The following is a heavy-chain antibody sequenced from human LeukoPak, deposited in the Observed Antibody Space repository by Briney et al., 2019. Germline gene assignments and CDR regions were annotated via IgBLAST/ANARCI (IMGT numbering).Heavy chain of an antibody. CDR3: ARGYCTNGVCYRSNWFDP. D-gene: IGHD2-8*01. Sequence: SQTLSLTCTVSGGSISSGSYYWSWIRQPAGKGLEWIGRIYTSGSTNYNPSLKSRVTISVDTSKNQFSLKLSSVTAADTAVYYCARGYCTNGVCYRSNWFDPWGQGTLVTVSS. V-gene: IGHV4-61*02. CDR2: IYTSGST. J-gene: IGHJ5*02. CDR1: GGSISSGSYY.